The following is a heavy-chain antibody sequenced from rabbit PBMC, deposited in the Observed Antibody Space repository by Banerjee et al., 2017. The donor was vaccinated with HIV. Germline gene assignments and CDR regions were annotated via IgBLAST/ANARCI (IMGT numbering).Heavy chain of an antibody. CDR1: GFDFSSNA. CDR2: IYTSSGST. CDR3: ARDGYNSGWGSFNL. Sequence: QEQLEESGGDMVKPGASLTLTCTASGFDFSSNAMCWVRQAPGKGLELIACIYTSSGSTWYASWAKGRFTISKTSSTTVTLQMTSLTAADTATYACARDGYNSGWGSFNLWGQGTLVT. D-gene: IGHD4-1*01. J-gene: IGHJ4*01. V-gene: IGHV1S45*01.